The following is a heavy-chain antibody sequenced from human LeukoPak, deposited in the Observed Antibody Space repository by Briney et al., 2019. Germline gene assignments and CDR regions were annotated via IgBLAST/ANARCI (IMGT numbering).Heavy chain of an antibody. CDR3: AKVLEQLVPDY. CDR2: ISSSSSYI. D-gene: IGHD6-6*01. J-gene: IGHJ4*02. Sequence: GGSLRLSCAASGLTFSNYAISSVRHAPGKGLEWVSYISSSSSYIYYADSVKGRFTISRDNAKNSLYLQMNSLRAEDTAVYYCAKVLEQLVPDYWGQGTLVTVSS. CDR1: GLTFSNYA. V-gene: IGHV3-21*01.